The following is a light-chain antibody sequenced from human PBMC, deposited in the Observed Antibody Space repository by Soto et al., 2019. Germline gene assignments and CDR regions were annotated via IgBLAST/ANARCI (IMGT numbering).Light chain of an antibody. CDR1: SSDIGRYNY. Sequence: QSVLTQPASVSGSPGQSITISCTGTSSDIGRYNYVSWYQQHPGKAPRLVISGVNKRPSGISNRFSGSKSGNTASLTISGLQADDGAIYYCASYTSTTTLVVFGGGTQLTVL. CDR3: ASYTSTTTLVV. J-gene: IGLJ7*01. V-gene: IGLV2-14*01. CDR2: GVN.